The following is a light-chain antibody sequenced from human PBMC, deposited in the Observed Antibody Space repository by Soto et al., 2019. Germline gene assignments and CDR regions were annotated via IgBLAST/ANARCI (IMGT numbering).Light chain of an antibody. Sequence: QSVLTQPPSASGSPGQSVTISCTGTSGDVGGYNYVSWYQQYPGKAPKLMIYEVSKRPSGVPDRFSGSKSGNTASLTVSGLQAEDEADYYCSSYAGSNNFGVFGTGTKVTVL. CDR3: SSYAGSNNFGV. CDR2: EVS. CDR1: SGDVGGYNY. J-gene: IGLJ1*01. V-gene: IGLV2-8*01.